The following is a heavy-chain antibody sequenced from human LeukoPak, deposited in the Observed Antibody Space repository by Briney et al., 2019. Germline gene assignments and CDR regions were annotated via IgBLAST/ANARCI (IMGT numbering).Heavy chain of an antibody. Sequence: GGSLRLSCTASGFTFSSYGMHWVRQAPGKGLEWVAFVRYDGSNKYYTDSVKGRFTISRDNSKNTLYLQMNSLRAEDTAVYYCAGGYSSGWYRGENYWGQGTLVTVSS. CDR1: GFTFSSYG. CDR3: AGGYSSGWYRGENY. D-gene: IGHD6-19*01. V-gene: IGHV3-30*02. CDR2: VRYDGSNK. J-gene: IGHJ4*02.